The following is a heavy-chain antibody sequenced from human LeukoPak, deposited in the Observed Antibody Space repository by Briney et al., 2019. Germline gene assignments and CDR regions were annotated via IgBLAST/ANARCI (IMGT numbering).Heavy chain of an antibody. CDR3: AKVRVYGDYAFFI. V-gene: IGHV3-7*03. Sequence: GGSLRLSCAVSGFTFNNYYMTWVRQAPGKGLEWVAGIKEDGSETYYVDSVKGRFTISRDNARNSLFLQMNSLRAEDTAVYYCAKVRVYGDYAFFIWGQGTMVTVSS. CDR2: IKEDGSET. J-gene: IGHJ3*02. D-gene: IGHD4-17*01. CDR1: GFTFNNYY.